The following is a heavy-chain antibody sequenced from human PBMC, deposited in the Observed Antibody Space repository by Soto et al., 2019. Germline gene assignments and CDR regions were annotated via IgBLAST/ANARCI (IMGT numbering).Heavy chain of an antibody. D-gene: IGHD6-13*01. Sequence: PSVKVSCKASGYTFTSYGISWVRQAPGQGLEWMGWISAYNGNTNYAQKLQGRVTMTTDTSTSTAYMELRSLRSDDTAVYYCARGRIAAAGPLVNWFDPWGQGTLVTVSS. CDR3: ARGRIAAAGPLVNWFDP. V-gene: IGHV1-18*01. CDR2: ISAYNGNT. J-gene: IGHJ5*02. CDR1: GYTFTSYG.